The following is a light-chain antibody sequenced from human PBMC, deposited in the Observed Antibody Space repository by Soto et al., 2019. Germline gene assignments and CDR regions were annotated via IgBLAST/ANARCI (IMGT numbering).Light chain of an antibody. CDR2: GAS. Sequence: EIVMRQSPATLSVSPGERATLSCRASQSVSSNLAWYQQKPCQAPRLLIYGASTRATGTPARFSGSGSGTDFTLSISSLEPEDFAVYYCQQYAYWPETFGQGTKVDIK. V-gene: IGKV3D-15*01. J-gene: IGKJ1*01. CDR1: QSVSSN. CDR3: QQYAYWPET.